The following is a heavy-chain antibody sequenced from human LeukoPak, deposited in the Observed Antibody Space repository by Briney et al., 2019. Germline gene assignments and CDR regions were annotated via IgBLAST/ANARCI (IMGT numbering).Heavy chain of an antibody. CDR2: IYHSGST. CDR1: GGSISSSNW. V-gene: IGHV4-4*02. J-gene: IGHJ5*02. CDR3: ARSPGDFAAWFDP. D-gene: IGHD4-17*01. Sequence: SETLSLTCAVSGGSISSSNWWSWVRQPPGKGLEWIGEIYHSGSTNYNPSLKSRVTISVDKSKNQFSLKLSSVTAADTAVYYCARSPGDFAAWFDPWGQGTLVTVSS.